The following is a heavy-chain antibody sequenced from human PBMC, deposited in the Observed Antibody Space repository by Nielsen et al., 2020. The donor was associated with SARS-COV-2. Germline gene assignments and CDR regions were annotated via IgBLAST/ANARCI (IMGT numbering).Heavy chain of an antibody. CDR3: ARPTYYDFLEWLFSLYWFDP. D-gene: IGHD3-3*01. CDR1: GGSVSSGSYY. J-gene: IGHJ5*02. V-gene: IGHV4-61*01. Sequence: SETLSLTCTVSGGSVSSGSYYWSWIRQPPGKGLEWIGYIYYSGSTNYNPSLKSRVTISVDTSKNQFSLKLSSVTAADTAVYYCARPTYYDFLEWLFSLYWFDPWGQGTLVTVSS. CDR2: IYYSGST.